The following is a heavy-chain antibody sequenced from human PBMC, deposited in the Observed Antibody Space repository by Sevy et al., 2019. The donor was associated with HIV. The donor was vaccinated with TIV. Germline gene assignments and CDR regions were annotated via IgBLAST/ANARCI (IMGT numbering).Heavy chain of an antibody. CDR1: GFTFSSYW. D-gene: IGHD3-22*01. CDR3: AREAPQHYDSSGYFTPYFDY. CDR2: IKQDGSEK. V-gene: IGHV3-7*03. Sequence: GGYLRLSCAASGFTFSSYWMSWVRQAPGKGLEWVANIKQDGSEKYYVDSVKGRFTISRDNAKNSLYLQMNSLRAEDTAVYYCAREAPQHYDSSGYFTPYFDYWGQGTLVTVSS. J-gene: IGHJ4*02.